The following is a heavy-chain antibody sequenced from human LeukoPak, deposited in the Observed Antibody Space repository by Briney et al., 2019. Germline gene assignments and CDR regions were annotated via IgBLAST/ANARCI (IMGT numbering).Heavy chain of an antibody. CDR2: MYYSGST. CDR1: GGSISSYY. D-gene: IGHD5-18*01. Sequence: PSETLSLTCTVSGGSISSYYWSWIRQPPGKGLEWIGNMYYSGSTNYNPSLKSRVTISVDTSKNQFSLKLTSVTAADTAVYYCARPQYSNGYDAFDIWGQGTMVTVSS. J-gene: IGHJ3*02. V-gene: IGHV4-59*08. CDR3: ARPQYSNGYDAFDI.